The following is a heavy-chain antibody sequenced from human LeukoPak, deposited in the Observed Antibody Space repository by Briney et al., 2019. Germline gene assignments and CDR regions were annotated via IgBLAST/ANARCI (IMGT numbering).Heavy chain of an antibody. D-gene: IGHD1-26*01. CDR1: GGTFSSYA. CDR3: ASRAIVGATSFDY. CDR2: IIPIFGTA. J-gene: IGHJ4*02. V-gene: IGHV1-69*05. Sequence: GASVKVSCKASGGTFSSYAISWVRQAPGQGLEWMGGIIPIFGTANYAQKFQGRVTITTDESTSTAYMELSSLRSEDTAVYYCASRAIVGATSFDYWGQGTLVTVSS.